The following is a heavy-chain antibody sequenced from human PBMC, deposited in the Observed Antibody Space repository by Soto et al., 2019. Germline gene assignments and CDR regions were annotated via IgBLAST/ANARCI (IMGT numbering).Heavy chain of an antibody. V-gene: IGHV5-51*01. CDR3: ARTRSFTLGFYYDGMDV. CDR1: GYSFAIYW. D-gene: IGHD6-6*01. Sequence: GESLKISCQGSGYSFAIYWIGWVRQMPGKDLEWMGIIYPGGSDTRYSPSFQGQVTISADKSLRTAYLQWTSLKASDTALYYCARTRSFTLGFYYDGMDVWGQGTTVTVSS. J-gene: IGHJ6*02. CDR2: IYPGGSDT.